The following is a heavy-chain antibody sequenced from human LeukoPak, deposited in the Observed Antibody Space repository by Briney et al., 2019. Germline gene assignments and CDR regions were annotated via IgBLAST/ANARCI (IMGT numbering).Heavy chain of an antibody. D-gene: IGHD1-1*01. CDR1: GGSISSYY. CDR2: IYYSGST. CDR3: ARDSLNGWNYYYGMNV. V-gene: IGHV4-59*01. J-gene: IGHJ6*02. Sequence: SETLSLTCTVSGGSISSYYWSWIRQPPGKGLEWIGYIYYSGSTNYNPSLKSRVTISVDTSKNQFSLKLSSVTAADTAVYYCARDSLNGWNYYYGMNVWGQGTTVTVSS.